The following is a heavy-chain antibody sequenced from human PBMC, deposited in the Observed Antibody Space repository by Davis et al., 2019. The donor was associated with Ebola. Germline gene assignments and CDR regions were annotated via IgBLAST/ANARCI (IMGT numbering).Heavy chain of an antibody. D-gene: IGHD1-26*01. CDR1: GFIFTSYA. Sequence: PGGFLRLSCAASGFIFTSYAMSWVRQVPGKGLEWVSGISGSGDNTYYAESVRGRFTMSRDNSKNTVALHLDGLRAEDTATYYCAKEIGATLGDYYYGMNVWGPGTTVTVSS. V-gene: IGHV3-23*01. CDR2: ISGSGDNT. J-gene: IGHJ6*02. CDR3: AKEIGATLGDYYYGMNV.